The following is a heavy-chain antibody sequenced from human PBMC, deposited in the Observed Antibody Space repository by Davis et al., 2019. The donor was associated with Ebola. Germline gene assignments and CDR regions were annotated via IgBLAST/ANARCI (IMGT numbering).Heavy chain of an antibody. CDR2: IYYSGST. J-gene: IGHJ4*02. V-gene: IGHV4-61*05. CDR3: ASGRWELLR. D-gene: IGHD1-26*01. CDR1: GGSISSSRYH. Sequence: SETLSLTCTVSGGSISSSRYHWAWIRQPPGKGLEWIGYIYYSGSTNYNPSLKSRVTISVDTSKNQFSLKLSSVTAADTAVYYCASGRWELLRWGQGTLVTVSS.